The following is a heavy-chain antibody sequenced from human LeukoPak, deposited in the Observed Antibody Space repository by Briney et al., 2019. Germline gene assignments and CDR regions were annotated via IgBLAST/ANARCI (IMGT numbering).Heavy chain of an antibody. CDR2: IKQDGSEK. Sequence: GGSLRLSCAASGIAFSTYWMSWVRQAPGKGLEWVANIKQDGSEKYYVDSVKGRFTTSRDNAKNSLYLQMNSLRAEDTAVYYCARDLWVITDYFDYWGQGTLVTVSS. CDR1: GIAFSTYW. D-gene: IGHD1-14*01. CDR3: ARDLWVITDYFDY. V-gene: IGHV3-7*01. J-gene: IGHJ4*02.